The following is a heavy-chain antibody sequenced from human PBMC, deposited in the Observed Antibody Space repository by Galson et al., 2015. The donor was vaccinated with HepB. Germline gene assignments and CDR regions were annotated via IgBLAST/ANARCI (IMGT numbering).Heavy chain of an antibody. J-gene: IGHJ6*02. D-gene: IGHD5-12*01. CDR1: GGTFSSYA. Sequence: SVKVSCKASGGTFSSYAISWVRQAPGQGLEWMGGIIPIFGTANYAQKFQGRVTITADKSTSTAYMELSSLRSEDTAVYYCASPNPRYIVATAHYYYGMDVWGQGTTVTVSS. CDR3: ASPNPRYIVATAHYYYGMDV. V-gene: IGHV1-69*06. CDR2: IIPIFGTA.